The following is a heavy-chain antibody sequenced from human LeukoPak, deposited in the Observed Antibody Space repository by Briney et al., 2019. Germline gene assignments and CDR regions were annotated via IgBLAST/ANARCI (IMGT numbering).Heavy chain of an antibody. CDR2: IYPGDSDT. CDR3: AGLIDCNNCYNY. CDR1: GYIFTRYW. D-gene: IGHD2-21*01. Sequence: GESLKISCKTSGYIFTRYWIGWVRQMPGKGLEWMGIIYPGDSDTLYSPSFEGQVTISVDKSINTAYPQWSSLKASDTALYYCAGLIDCNNCYNYWGQGTLVTVFS. J-gene: IGHJ4*02. V-gene: IGHV5-51*01.